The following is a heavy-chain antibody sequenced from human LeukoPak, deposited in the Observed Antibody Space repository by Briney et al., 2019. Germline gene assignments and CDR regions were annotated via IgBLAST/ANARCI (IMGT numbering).Heavy chain of an antibody. CDR3: ARGYLMYYGSGNPPEYFQH. CDR1: GYSISSGYY. J-gene: IGHJ1*01. Sequence: SETLSLTCTVSGYSISSGYYWGWIRQPPGKGLEWIGSIHHSGSTYYNPSLKSRVTISVDTSRNQFSLKLSSVTAADTAVYYCARGYLMYYGSGNPPEYFQHWGQGTLVTVSS. D-gene: IGHD3-10*01. V-gene: IGHV4-38-2*02. CDR2: IHHSGST.